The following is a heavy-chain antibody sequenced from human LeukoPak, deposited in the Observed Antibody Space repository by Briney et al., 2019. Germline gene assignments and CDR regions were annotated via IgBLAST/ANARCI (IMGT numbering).Heavy chain of an antibody. D-gene: IGHD3-10*01. V-gene: IGHV1-18*01. J-gene: IGHJ6*02. CDR2: ISGYKENT. CDR1: GYTFSTYG. Sequence: VASVKVSCKASGYTFSTYGISWVRQAPGQGLEWMGWISGYKENTKYGQKLQGRVTMTTDTSTTTAYMELRSLRSDDTAVYYCARTRGGAYNYYRMDVWGQGTTVTV. CDR3: ARTRGGAYNYYRMDV.